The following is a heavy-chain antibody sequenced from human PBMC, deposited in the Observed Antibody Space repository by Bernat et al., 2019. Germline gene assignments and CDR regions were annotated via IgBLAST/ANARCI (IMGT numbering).Heavy chain of an antibody. V-gene: IGHV3-7*03. CDR3: ARGGAVFDY. CDR1: GFTFGSYW. J-gene: IGHJ2*01. CDR2: IKQGGSEK. D-gene: IGHD3-9*01. Sequence: VQLVESGGGVVQPGGSLRLSCAASGFTFGSYWMNWVRQAPGKGLEWVAYIKQGGSEKYYVDSVKGRFTISRDNAKNSLYLQMNSLRAEDTAVYYCARGGAVFDYWGRGTLVTVSS.